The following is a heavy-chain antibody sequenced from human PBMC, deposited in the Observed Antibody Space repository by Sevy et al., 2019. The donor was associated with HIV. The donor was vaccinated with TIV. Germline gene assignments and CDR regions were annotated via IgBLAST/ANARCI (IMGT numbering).Heavy chain of an antibody. D-gene: IGHD3-3*01. Sequence: SETLSLTCAVYGGSFSGYYWSWIRQPPGKGLEWIGEINHSGSTNYNPSLKSRVTISVDTSKNQFSLKLSSVTAADTAVYYCVRGPNFWSGYYTSYYYYYMDVWGKGTTVTVSS. J-gene: IGHJ6*03. CDR2: INHSGST. V-gene: IGHV4-34*01. CDR1: GGSFSGYY. CDR3: VRGPNFWSGYYTSYYYYYMDV.